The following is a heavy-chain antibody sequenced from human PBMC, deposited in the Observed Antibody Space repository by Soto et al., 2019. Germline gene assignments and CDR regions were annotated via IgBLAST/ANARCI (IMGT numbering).Heavy chain of an antibody. Sequence: PGESLKISCKGSGYSFTSYWISWVRQMPGKGLEWMGRIDPSDSYTNYSPSFQGHVTISADKSISTAYLQWSNLKASDTAIYYCARLQAAAGDNDLTFDYWGQGTLVTVSS. V-gene: IGHV5-10-1*01. CDR2: IDPSDSYT. CDR3: ARLQAAAGDNDLTFDY. D-gene: IGHD6-13*01. CDR1: GYSFTSYW. J-gene: IGHJ4*02.